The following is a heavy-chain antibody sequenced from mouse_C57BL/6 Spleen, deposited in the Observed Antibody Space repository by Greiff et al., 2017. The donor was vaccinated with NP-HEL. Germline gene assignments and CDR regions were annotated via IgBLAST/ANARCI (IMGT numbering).Heavy chain of an antibody. CDR2: IYPRSGNT. D-gene: IGHD2-3*01. CDR3: ARGRDGYYVGYFDY. V-gene: IGHV1-81*01. Sequence: VQLQESGAELARPGASVKLSCKASGYTFTSYGISWVKQRTGQGLEWIGEIYPRSGNTYYNEKFKGKATLTADKSSSTAYMELRSLTSEDSAVYFCARGRDGYYVGYFDYWGKGTTLTVSS. CDR1: GYTFTSYG. J-gene: IGHJ2*01.